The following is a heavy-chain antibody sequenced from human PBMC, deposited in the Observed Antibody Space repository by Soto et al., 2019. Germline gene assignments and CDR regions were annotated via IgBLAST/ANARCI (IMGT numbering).Heavy chain of an antibody. D-gene: IGHD6-13*01. CDR2: INPNSGGT. CDR3: ARTSAAGKYYYGMDV. Sequence: QGLEWMGWINPNSGGTNYAQKFQGQVTISADKSISTAYLQWSSLKASDTAMYYCARTSAAGKYYYGMDVWGQGTTVTVSS. V-gene: IGHV1-2*02. J-gene: IGHJ6*02.